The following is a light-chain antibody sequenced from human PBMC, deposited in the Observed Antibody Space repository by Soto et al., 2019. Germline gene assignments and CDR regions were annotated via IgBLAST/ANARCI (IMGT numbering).Light chain of an antibody. Sequence: EIVLTQSPATLPLSPGERAALSCRASQSVSSSLAWYQQKPGQAPRLLIYDASNRATGIPARFSGSGSGTDFTLTISSLEPEDFAVYYCQQHNNWVTFGQGTRLENK. J-gene: IGKJ5*01. V-gene: IGKV3-11*01. CDR2: DAS. CDR1: QSVSSS. CDR3: QQHNNWVT.